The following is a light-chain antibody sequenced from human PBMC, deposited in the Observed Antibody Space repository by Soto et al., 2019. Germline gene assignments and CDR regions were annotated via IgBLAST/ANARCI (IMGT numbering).Light chain of an antibody. J-gene: IGKJ4*01. CDR3: QQSYSTRVT. CDR2: AAS. Sequence: DIQMTQSPSSLSASVGYRVTITCLASQSISSYLNWYQQKPGKAPKLLIYAASSLQSGVPSRFSGSGSGTDFTLTISSLQPEDFATYYCQQSYSTRVTFGGGTKVDIK. V-gene: IGKV1-39*01. CDR1: QSISSY.